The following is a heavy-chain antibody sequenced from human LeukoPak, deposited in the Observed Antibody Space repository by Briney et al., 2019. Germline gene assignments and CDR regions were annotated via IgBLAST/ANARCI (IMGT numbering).Heavy chain of an antibody. CDR3: ARSSMDGRSGIIMIYAPDY. J-gene: IGHJ4*02. V-gene: IGHV1-18*01. Sequence: ASVKVSCKASGYTFTTYGIIWVRQAPGQGLEWMGWISAYNGNTIYAQKLQGRVTMTTDTSTSTAYMELRSLRSDDTAVYYCARSSMDGRSGIIMIYAPDYWGQGTLVTVSS. CDR2: ISAYNGNT. D-gene: IGHD3-22*01. CDR1: GYTFTTYG.